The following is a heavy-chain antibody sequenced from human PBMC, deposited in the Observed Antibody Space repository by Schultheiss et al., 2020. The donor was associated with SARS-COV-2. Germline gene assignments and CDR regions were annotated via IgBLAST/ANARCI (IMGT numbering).Heavy chain of an antibody. Sequence: GGSLRLSCAASGFTFSSYGMHWVRQAPGKGLEWVAVIWYDGSNKYYADSVKGRFTISRDNSKNTLYLQMNSLRAEDTAVYYCARVGYCSGGSCYSYYYYGMDVWGQGTTVTVSS. CDR1: GFTFSSYG. CDR3: ARVGYCSGGSCYSYYYYGMDV. CDR2: IWYDGSNK. V-gene: IGHV3-33*08. D-gene: IGHD2-15*01. J-gene: IGHJ6*02.